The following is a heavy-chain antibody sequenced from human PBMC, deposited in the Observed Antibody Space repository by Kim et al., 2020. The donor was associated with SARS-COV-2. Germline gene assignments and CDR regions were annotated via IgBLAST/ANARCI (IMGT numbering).Heavy chain of an antibody. CDR3: AKGGGSGTYSGDY. V-gene: IGHV3-9*01. J-gene: IGHJ4*02. CDR2: ITKDNGII. D-gene: IGHD3-10*01. CDR1: GFTFGDYT. Sequence: GGSLRLSCVGSGFTFGDYTMLWVRQAPGKGLEWVSGITKDNGIIGDVDSVRGRFTISRDNGANSLYLQMDSLRPEDTALYYCAKGGGSGTYSGDYWGQGTLVTVSS.